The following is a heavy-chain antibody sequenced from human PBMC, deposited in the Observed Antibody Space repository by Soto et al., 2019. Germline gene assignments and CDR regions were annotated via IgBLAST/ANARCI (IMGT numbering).Heavy chain of an antibody. CDR2: AFHTGGT. CDR3: ASSELATLRDTEYFHH. J-gene: IGHJ1*01. CDR1: NDSIRRYY. D-gene: IGHD5-12*01. V-gene: IGHV4-59*01. Sequence: SETLSLTCTVANDSIRRYYWSWIRQPPGRGLEWIGYAFHTGGTNYNPSLKSRVTISVDSSKSQFALKLTSVTAADTAVYFCASSELATLRDTEYFHHWGQGTLVTVSS.